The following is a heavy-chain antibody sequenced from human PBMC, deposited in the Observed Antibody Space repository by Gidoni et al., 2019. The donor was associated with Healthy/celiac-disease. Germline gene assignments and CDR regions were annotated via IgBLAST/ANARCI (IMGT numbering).Heavy chain of an antibody. CDR3: ARHQTGFDY. Sequence: QLQLQESGPGMVKPSETLSLTCTVSGGSISSSSYYWGWLRQPPGKGLEWIGSIYYSGSTYYNPSLKSRVTISVDTSKNQFSLKLSSVTAADTAVYYCARHQTGFDYWGQGTLVTVSS. CDR2: IYYSGST. V-gene: IGHV4-39*01. J-gene: IGHJ4*02. D-gene: IGHD7-27*01. CDR1: GGSISSSSYY.